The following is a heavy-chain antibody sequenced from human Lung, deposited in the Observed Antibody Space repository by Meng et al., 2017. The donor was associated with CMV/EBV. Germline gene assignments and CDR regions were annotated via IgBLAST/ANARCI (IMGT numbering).Heavy chain of an antibody. D-gene: IGHD6-13*01. CDR1: GGTFSNYA. CDR2: IIPVVGTV. Sequence: SVKVSCKASGGTFSNYAITWVRQAPGQGLEWMGGIIPVVGTVHYAQRFQGRVRITADKFTSTVYMELSSLKSEDTAIYYCAKDSRSSSWYLLAAYYYGSDVWXQGTTVXVSS. V-gene: IGHV1-69*06. CDR3: AKDSRSSSWYLLAAYYYGSDV. J-gene: IGHJ6*02.